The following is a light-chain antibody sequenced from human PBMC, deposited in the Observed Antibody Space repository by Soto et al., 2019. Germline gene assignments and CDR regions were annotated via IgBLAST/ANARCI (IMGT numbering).Light chain of an antibody. CDR3: HQYNNWPKT. Sequence: EMVMTQSPATLSLSPGERATLSCRASQSVSSNLAWYQQKPGQAPRLLIYGASTRATGLPARFSGSGSGTEFTLTISSLQSEDFAVYYCHQYNNWPKTFGQGTKV. J-gene: IGKJ1*01. CDR2: GAS. V-gene: IGKV3-15*01. CDR1: QSVSSN.